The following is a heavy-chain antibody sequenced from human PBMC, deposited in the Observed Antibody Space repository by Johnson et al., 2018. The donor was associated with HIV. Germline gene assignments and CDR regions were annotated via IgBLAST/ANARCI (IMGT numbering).Heavy chain of an antibody. V-gene: IGHV3-33*06. D-gene: IGHD4-11*01. Sequence: QVQLVESGGGVVQPGRSLRLSCAASGFIFNNYGMHWVRQAPGKGLEWVAVIWFDGSNEYYADSVKGRFTISRDNSKNTLYLQMNSLRAEDTAVYYCAKILSSRYTVTTLADDAFDIWGQGTMVTVSS. CDR3: AKILSSRYTVTTLADDAFDI. CDR1: GFIFNNYG. CDR2: IWFDGSNE. J-gene: IGHJ3*02.